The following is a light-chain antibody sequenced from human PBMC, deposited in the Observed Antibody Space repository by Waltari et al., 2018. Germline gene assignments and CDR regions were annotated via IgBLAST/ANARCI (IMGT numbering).Light chain of an antibody. CDR1: QGISNG. V-gene: IGKV1D-13*01. J-gene: IGKJ3*01. Sequence: AIQLTQSPSSLSASVGDRVSITCRASQGISNGLAWYQQKPGKPPKLLMYHASSLEFGVPSTFSGSGYDTNFTLTISSLEPEDFAVYYCLHRSNWPPLFTFGPGTKVDIK. CDR3: LHRSNWPPLFT. CDR2: HAS.